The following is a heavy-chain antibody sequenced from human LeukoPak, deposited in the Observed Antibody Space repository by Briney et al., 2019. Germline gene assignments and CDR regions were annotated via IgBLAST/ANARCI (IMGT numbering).Heavy chain of an antibody. CDR3: ARSLVPAAMKGFDY. J-gene: IGHJ4*02. D-gene: IGHD2-2*01. V-gene: IGHV1-69*01. Sequence: SVNVSCKASGGTFSSYAISWVRQAPGQGLEWMGGIIPIFGTANYAQKFQGRVTITADESTSTAYMELSSLRSEDTAVYYCARSLVPAAMKGFDYWGQGTLVTVSS. CDR2: IIPIFGTA. CDR1: GGTFSSYA.